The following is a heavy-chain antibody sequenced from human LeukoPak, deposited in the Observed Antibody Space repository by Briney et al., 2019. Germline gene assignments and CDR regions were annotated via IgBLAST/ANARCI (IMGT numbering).Heavy chain of an antibody. V-gene: IGHV1-58*02. Sequence: ASVKVSCKASGFTFTSSAMQWVRQARGQRLEWIGWIVVGSGNTNYAQKFQERVTITRDMSTSTAYMELSSLRSEGTAVYYCAADGGPRAYSGYDYGDYYFDYWGQGTLVTVSS. D-gene: IGHD5-12*01. CDR1: GFTFTSSA. CDR2: IVVGSGNT. J-gene: IGHJ4*02. CDR3: AADGGPRAYSGYDYGDYYFDY.